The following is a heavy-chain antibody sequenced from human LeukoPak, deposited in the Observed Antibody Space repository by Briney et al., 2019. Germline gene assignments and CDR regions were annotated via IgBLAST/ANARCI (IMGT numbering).Heavy chain of an antibody. V-gene: IGHV4-34*01. Sequence: SETLSLTCAVYGGSFSGYYWSWIRQPPGKGLEWIGEINHSGSTNYNPSLKSRVTISVDTSKNQFSLKLSSVTAADTAVYYCARVGDYGGNFGALYYYYGMDVWGQGTTVTVSS. CDR2: INHSGST. D-gene: IGHD4-23*01. CDR3: ARVGDYGGNFGALYYYYGMDV. CDR1: GGSFSGYY. J-gene: IGHJ6*02.